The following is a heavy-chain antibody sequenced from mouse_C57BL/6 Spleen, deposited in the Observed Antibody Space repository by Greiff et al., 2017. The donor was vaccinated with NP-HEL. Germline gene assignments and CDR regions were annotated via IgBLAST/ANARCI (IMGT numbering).Heavy chain of an antibody. CDR1: GYSITSGYD. D-gene: IGHD4-1*01. CDR3: ARANWDLLDY. V-gene: IGHV3-1*01. CDR2: ISYSGST. Sequence: EVKLMESGPGMVKPSQSLSLTCTVTGYSITSGYDWHWIRHFPGNKLEWMGYISYSGSTNYNPSLKSRISITHDTSKNHFFLKLNSVNTEDTATYYCARANWDLLDYWGQGTTLTVSS. J-gene: IGHJ2*01.